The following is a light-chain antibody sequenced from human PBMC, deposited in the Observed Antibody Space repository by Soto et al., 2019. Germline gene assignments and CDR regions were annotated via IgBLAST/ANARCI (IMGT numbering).Light chain of an antibody. CDR3: TSHSDSRPVV. CDR2: AVT. CDR1: SSDIGLNNY. V-gene: IGLV2-14*03. J-gene: IGLJ2*01. Sequence: QSAPTQPASVSGSPGQSITISCTGTSSDIGLNNYVSWYQQHPGKAPALIIYAVTYRPSGVSSRFSGSKSGDTASLTISGLRTEDEAYYYCTSHSDSRPVVFGGGTKLTVL.